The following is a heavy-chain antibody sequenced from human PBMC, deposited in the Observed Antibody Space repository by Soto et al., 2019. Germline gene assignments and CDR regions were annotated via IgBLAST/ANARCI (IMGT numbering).Heavy chain of an antibody. V-gene: IGHV3-23*01. Sequence: GGSLRLSCAASGFSITDFAISWVRLAPRKGLEWVATISGGLSTTFYADSVKGRFTISRDDPENSLYLQMNSLRDEDTATYYCARLYYDYVWGQGTTVTVSS. CDR3: ARLYYDYV. CDR2: ISGGLSTT. CDR1: GFSITDFA. D-gene: IGHD3-3*01. J-gene: IGHJ6*02.